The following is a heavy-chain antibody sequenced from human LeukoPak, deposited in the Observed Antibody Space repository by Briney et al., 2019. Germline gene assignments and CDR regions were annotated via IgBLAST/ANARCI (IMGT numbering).Heavy chain of an antibody. J-gene: IGHJ4*02. CDR2: ISSSSSYI. CDR3: ARDTAMALYYFDY. Sequence: GGSLRLSCAASGFTFGSYSMNWVRQAPGKRLEWVSSISSSSSYIYYADSVKGRFTISRDNAKNSLYLQMNSLRAEDTAVYYCARDTAMALYYFDYWGQGTLVTVSS. V-gene: IGHV3-21*01. D-gene: IGHD5-18*01. CDR1: GFTFGSYS.